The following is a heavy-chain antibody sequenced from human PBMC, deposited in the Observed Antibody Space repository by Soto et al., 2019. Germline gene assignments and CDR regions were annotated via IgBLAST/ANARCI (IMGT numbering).Heavy chain of an antibody. CDR2: IDSSSSFI. Sequence: EVQLVESGGGLVKPGGSLRLSCAASGFSFSSYAMNWVRQAPGKGLEWVSSIDSSSSFIYYADSVKGRFTISRDNAKNSLYLPMSSLRAEDTAVYYCARDPLWFGEIGYFDYWGQGALVTVSS. D-gene: IGHD3-10*01. CDR1: GFSFSSYA. CDR3: ARDPLWFGEIGYFDY. V-gene: IGHV3-21*01. J-gene: IGHJ4*02.